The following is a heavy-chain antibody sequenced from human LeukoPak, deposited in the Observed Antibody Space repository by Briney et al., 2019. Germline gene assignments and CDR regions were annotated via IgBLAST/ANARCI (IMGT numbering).Heavy chain of an antibody. V-gene: IGHV4-39*01. Sequence: PSGTLSLTCTVSGGSISSTSYYWDWIRQPPGKGLEWIGSIHYSGSTYYNPSLKSRVTISLDTSRNQFSLKLSSVTAADTAVYYCARLGRLVFYFDYWGQGTLVSVSS. J-gene: IGHJ4*02. CDR2: IHYSGST. D-gene: IGHD1-26*01. CDR3: ARLGRLVFYFDY. CDR1: GGSISSTSYY.